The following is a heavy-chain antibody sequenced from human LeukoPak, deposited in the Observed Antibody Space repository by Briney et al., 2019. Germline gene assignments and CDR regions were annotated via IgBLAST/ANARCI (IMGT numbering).Heavy chain of an antibody. J-gene: IGHJ4*02. CDR1: GFTVSSNY. CDR3: AKDFGYYYDSSGYYPDY. Sequence: PGGSLRLSCAASGFTVSSNYMSWVRQAPGKGLEWVSVIYSGGSTYYADSVKGRFTISRDNSKNTLYLQMNSLRAEDTAVYYCAKDFGYYYDSSGYYPDYWGQGTLVTVSS. CDR2: IYSGGST. V-gene: IGHV3-53*05. D-gene: IGHD3-22*01.